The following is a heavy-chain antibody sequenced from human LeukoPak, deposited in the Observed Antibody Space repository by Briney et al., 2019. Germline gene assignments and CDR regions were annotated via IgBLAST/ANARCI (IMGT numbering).Heavy chain of an antibody. Sequence: ASVKVSCKASGYTFTGYYMHWVRQAPGQGLEWMGWINPNSGGTNYAQRFQGRVTMTRDTSTGTVYMELNTLRSDDTAVYYCARVMNREGTNYWGQGTLVTVSS. CDR2: INPNSGGT. J-gene: IGHJ4*02. CDR3: ARVMNREGTNY. D-gene: IGHD1/OR15-1a*01. CDR1: GYTFTGYY. V-gene: IGHV1-2*02.